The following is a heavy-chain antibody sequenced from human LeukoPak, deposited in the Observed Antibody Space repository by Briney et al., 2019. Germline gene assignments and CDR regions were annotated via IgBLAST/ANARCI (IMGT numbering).Heavy chain of an antibody. CDR2: IYPGDSDT. CDR1: GYIFTSYW. J-gene: IGHJ3*02. CDR3: ARPPTGSDDAFDI. Sequence: GESLKISCKGSGYIFTSYWIGWVRQMPGKGLEWMGIIYPGDSDTRYSPSFQGQVTISADKSISTAHLQWSSLKASDTAMYFCARPPTGSDDAFDIWGQGTMVTVSS. V-gene: IGHV5-51*01. D-gene: IGHD1-26*01.